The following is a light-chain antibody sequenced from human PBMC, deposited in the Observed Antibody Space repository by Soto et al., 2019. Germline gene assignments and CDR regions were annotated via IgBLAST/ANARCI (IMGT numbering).Light chain of an antibody. CDR2: SSI. CDR1: SSDIGAGYD. Sequence: QSVLTQPPSVSGAPGQRVTISCTGSSSDIGAGYDVHWYQQLPGSAPKLLVYSSINRPSGVPDRFSVSKSGTSASLAITGLQAEDEADYYCQSFDSSLIRYVFGTGTKLTVL. V-gene: IGLV1-40*01. J-gene: IGLJ1*01. CDR3: QSFDSSLIRYV.